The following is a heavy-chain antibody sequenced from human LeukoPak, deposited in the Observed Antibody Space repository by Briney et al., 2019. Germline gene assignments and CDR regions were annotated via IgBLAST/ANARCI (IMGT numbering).Heavy chain of an antibody. V-gene: IGHV3-21*01. CDR3: ARFRGGCNSPFDY. CDR1: GFTFSSYS. J-gene: IGHJ4*02. Sequence: KPGGSLRLSCTASGFTFSSYSMNWVRQAPGKGLEWVSSISSSSYIHHPDSVQGRFTISRDDAKNSLYLQMNSLRAEDTAVYYCARFRGGCNSPFDYWGQGILVTVSS. CDR2: ISSSSYI. D-gene: IGHD5-24*01.